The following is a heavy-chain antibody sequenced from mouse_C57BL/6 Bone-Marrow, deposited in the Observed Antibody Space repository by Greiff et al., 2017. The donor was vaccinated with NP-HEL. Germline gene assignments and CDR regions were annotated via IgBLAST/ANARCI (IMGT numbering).Heavy chain of an antibody. V-gene: IGHV1-26*01. D-gene: IGHD2-1*01. CDR1: GYTFTDYY. CDR3: ARLDYGNHYFDY. J-gene: IGHJ2*01. CDR2: INPNNGGT. Sequence: VQLQQSGPELVKPGASVKISCKASGYTFTDYYMNWVKQSHGKSLEWIGDINPNNGGTSYNQKFKGKATLTVDKSSSTAYMELRSLTSEDSAVYYCARLDYGNHYFDYWGQGTTLTVSS.